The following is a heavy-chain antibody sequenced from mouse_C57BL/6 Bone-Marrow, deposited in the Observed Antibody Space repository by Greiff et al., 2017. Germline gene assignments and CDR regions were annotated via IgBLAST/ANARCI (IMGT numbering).Heavy chain of an antibody. V-gene: IGHV1-15*01. CDR2: IDPETGGT. CDR1: GYTFTDYE. CDR3: TRRGTTPHYFDY. Sequence: VQLQQSGAELVRPGASVTLSCKASGYTFTDYEMHWVKQTPVHGLEWIGAIDPETGGTAYNQKFKGKAILTADKSSSTAYMELRSLTSEDSAVYYCTRRGTTPHYFDYWGQGTTLTVSS. J-gene: IGHJ2*01. D-gene: IGHD1-1*01.